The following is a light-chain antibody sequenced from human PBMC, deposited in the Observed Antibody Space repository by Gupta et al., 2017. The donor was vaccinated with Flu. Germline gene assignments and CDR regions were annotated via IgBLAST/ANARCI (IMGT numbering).Light chain of an antibody. J-gene: IGLJ3*02. Sequence: GGTVTLTCGLSSGSVSTSYSPTWYQQTPGQAPRTLIYSTSTRSSGVPDRFSGSILGNKAALTITGAQADDESDYYCVLYMGSGVSLFGGGTKLTVL. CDR3: VLYMGSGVSL. V-gene: IGLV8-61*01. CDR1: SGSVSTSYS. CDR2: STS.